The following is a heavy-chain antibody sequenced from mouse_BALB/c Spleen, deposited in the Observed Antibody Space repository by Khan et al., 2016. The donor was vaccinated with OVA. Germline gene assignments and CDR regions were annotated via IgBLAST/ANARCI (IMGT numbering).Heavy chain of an antibody. CDR3: MRYDGYYWYVDV. CDR2: INSDGSAI. J-gene: IGHJ1*01. D-gene: IGHD2-3*01. V-gene: IGHV11-2*02. Sequence: EVQLLETGGGLVQPGGSRGLSCEGSGFTFSGFWMSWVRQTPGKTLEWIGDINSDGSAINYAPSIKDRFTIFRDNDKSTLYLQMSNVRSEDTAKYFCMRYDGYYWYVDVWGAGTTVTVSS. CDR1: GFTFSGFW.